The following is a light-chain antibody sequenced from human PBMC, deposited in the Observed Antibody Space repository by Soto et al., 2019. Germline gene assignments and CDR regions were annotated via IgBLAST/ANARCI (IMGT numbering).Light chain of an antibody. V-gene: IGKV3-11*01. CDR3: QQRSNWPPT. J-gene: IGKJ2*01. Sequence: EIVLTQSPATLSFSPGERATLSCRASQSVSSYLAWYQQKPGQAPRLLIYDASNRATGIPARFSGSGSGTEFTLTISSLEPEDFAVYYCQQRSNWPPTFGQGTKLEIK. CDR1: QSVSSY. CDR2: DAS.